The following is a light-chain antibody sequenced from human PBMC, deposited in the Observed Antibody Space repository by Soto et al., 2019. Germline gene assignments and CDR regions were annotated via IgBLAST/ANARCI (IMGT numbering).Light chain of an antibody. Sequence: EVVLTQSPATLSLSPGERAILSCRASQSISKYLAWSQQKPGQAPRLLIYDAFNSATGIPARFSGSGSGTDFTLTISSLEPEDFAVYYCQQRSNWPPGSTFGQGTKLEIK. CDR1: QSISKY. J-gene: IGKJ2*01. CDR3: QQRSNWPPGST. CDR2: DAF. V-gene: IGKV3-11*01.